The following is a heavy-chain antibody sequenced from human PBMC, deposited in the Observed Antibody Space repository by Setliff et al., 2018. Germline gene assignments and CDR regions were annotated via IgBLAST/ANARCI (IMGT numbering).Heavy chain of an antibody. Sequence: LSLTCTVSGGSVDSYYWSWIRQPPGKGLELIGYIYSGGTTDSKPSLKSRVNISVDTSKNQFSLKLSSVTAADTAMYYCAKGGTYRYFDYWGQGTLVTVSS. CDR3: AKGGTYRYFDY. J-gene: IGHJ4*02. CDR1: GGSVDSYY. CDR2: IYSGGTT. V-gene: IGHV4-59*02.